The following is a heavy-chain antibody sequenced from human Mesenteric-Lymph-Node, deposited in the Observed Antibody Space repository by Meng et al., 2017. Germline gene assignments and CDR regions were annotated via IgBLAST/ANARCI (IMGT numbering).Heavy chain of an antibody. CDR1: GGSISSSTYY. V-gene: IGHV4-39*01. J-gene: IGHJ4*02. D-gene: IGHD3-10*01. CDR3: ARLWFGERPPDY. CDR2: FYYSGRT. Sequence: QLQLQESGPGLVKPSETLSLTCTASGGSISSSTYYWGWICQPPGKGLEWIGSFYYSGRTYYNPSLKSRVTMSVDTSKNQFSLKLSSVTAADTAVYYCARLWFGERPPDYWGQGTLVTVSS.